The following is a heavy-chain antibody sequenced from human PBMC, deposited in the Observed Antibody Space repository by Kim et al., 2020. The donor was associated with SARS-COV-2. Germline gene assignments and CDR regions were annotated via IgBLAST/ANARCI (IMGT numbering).Heavy chain of an antibody. CDR3: TRVEDIVVVVAATVFDY. Sequence: GGSLRLSCTASGFTFGDYAMSWFRQAPGKGLEWVGFIRSKAYGGTTEYAASVKGRFTISRDDSKSIAYLQMNSLKTEDTAVYYCTRVEDIVVVVAATVFDYWGQGTLVTVSS. CDR1: GFTFGDYA. CDR2: IRSKAYGGTT. V-gene: IGHV3-49*03. J-gene: IGHJ4*02. D-gene: IGHD2-15*01.